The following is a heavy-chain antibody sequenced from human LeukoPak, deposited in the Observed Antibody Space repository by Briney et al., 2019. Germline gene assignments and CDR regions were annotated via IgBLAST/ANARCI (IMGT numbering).Heavy chain of an antibody. CDR3: AREIFSGTYGDGKYFDL. CDR1: GGSISSYY. Sequence: SETLSLTCTVSGGSISSYYWSWIRQPPGKGLEWIGYIYYSGSTNYNPSLRSRVTISVDTSKNQFSLKLSFVTAADTAVYYCAREIFSGTYGDGKYFDLWGRGNLVTVSS. J-gene: IGHJ2*01. D-gene: IGHD1-26*01. CDR2: IYYSGST. V-gene: IGHV4-59*12.